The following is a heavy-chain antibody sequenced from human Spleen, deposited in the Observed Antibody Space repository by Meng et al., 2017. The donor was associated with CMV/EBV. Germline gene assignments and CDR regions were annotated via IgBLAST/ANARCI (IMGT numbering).Heavy chain of an antibody. V-gene: IGHV3-48*03. D-gene: IGHD3-3*01. Sequence: GGSLRLSCAASGFTFSSYELNWVRQAPGKGLEWISYISESGSTRQYADSVKGRFTISRDNAKNSLYLQMNSLRAEDTAVYYCARDSDDYDFWSAYYTDAFDFWGQGTMVTVSS. CDR1: GFTFSSYE. CDR2: ISESGSTR. J-gene: IGHJ3*01. CDR3: ARDSDDYDFWSAYYTDAFDF.